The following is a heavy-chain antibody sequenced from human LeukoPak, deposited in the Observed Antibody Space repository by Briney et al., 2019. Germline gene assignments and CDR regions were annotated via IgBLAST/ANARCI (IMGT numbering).Heavy chain of an antibody. V-gene: IGHV1-3*01. J-gene: IGHJ4*02. Sequence: ASVKVSCKASGYTFTSYAMHWVRQAPGQRLEWMGWINAGNGNTKYSQKFQGRVTITRDTSASTAYMELRSLRSDDTAVYYCARAAYYYGSGSYYGGYWGQGTLVTVSS. D-gene: IGHD3-10*01. CDR2: INAGNGNT. CDR3: ARAAYYYGSGSYYGGY. CDR1: GYTFTSYA.